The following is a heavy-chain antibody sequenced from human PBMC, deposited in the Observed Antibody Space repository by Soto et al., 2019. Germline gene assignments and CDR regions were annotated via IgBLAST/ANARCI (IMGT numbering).Heavy chain of an antibody. CDR1: GITFSSSG. CDR2: IRRSGHTT. D-gene: IGHD4-17*01. J-gene: IGHJ4*01. Sequence: EVQLLESGGDLVQPVGSLRLSCAASGITFSSSGMNWVRQAPGKGLEWVSTIRRSGHTTYYADSVRGRFTISSDNSNTTLYLHMYSLRADDTAVYYCARGHDAGALLFAHWGHGTLVTVSS. CDR3: ARGHDAGALLFAH. V-gene: IGHV3-23*01.